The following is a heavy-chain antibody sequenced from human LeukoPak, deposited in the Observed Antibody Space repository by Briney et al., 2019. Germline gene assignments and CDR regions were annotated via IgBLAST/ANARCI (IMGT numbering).Heavy chain of an antibody. CDR2: INHSGSI. CDR3: ARDPYSGSSIDY. J-gene: IGHJ4*02. V-gene: IGHV4-34*01. Sequence: SETLSLTCAVYGGSFSGYYWSWIRQPPGKGLEWIGEINHSGSINYNPSLKSRVTISVDTSKNQFSLKLSSVTAADTAVYYCARDPYSGSSIDYWGQGTLVTVSS. D-gene: IGHD1-26*01. CDR1: GGSFSGYY.